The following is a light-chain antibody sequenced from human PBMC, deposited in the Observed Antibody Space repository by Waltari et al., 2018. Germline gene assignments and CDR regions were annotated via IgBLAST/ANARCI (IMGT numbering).Light chain of an antibody. V-gene: IGLV1-40*01. CDR1: GSHPGAGYA. Sequence: QSVLTQPPSVSGATGQWVTSPCLGSGSHPGAGYAVHWNQQFPGMAPKLLIYGNVNRPSGVPDRFSGSKSGTSASLAIAGLQADDEGDYYCQSYDSGLSGSWVFGGGTKLTVL. J-gene: IGLJ3*02. CDR2: GNV. CDR3: QSYDSGLSGSWV.